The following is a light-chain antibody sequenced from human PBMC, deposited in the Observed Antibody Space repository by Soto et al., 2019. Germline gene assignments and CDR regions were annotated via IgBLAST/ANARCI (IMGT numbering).Light chain of an antibody. CDR2: DAS. Sequence: EIVLTQSPATLSLSPGERATLSCRASQSVSSYLAWYQQKPGQAPRLLIYDASNKATGIPARLSGNGSATDFTLTISSLEPEDFGVYYCKQRYNWPLTFGQGTEVEIK. CDR1: QSVSSY. J-gene: IGKJ1*01. CDR3: KQRYNWPLT. V-gene: IGKV3-11*01.